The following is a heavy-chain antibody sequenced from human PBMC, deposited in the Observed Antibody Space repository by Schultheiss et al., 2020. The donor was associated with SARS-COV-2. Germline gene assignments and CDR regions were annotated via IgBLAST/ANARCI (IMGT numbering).Heavy chain of an antibody. CDR2: IIPIFGTA. J-gene: IGHJ4*02. CDR3: ARSSDSSGYYYDY. D-gene: IGHD3-22*01. Sequence: SVKVSCRSSGYTFTNYGIIWVRQAPGQGLEWMGGIIPIFGTANYAQKFQGRVTMTRDTSTSTLYMELSSLRSEDTAVYYCARSSDSSGYYYDYWGQGTLVTVSS. V-gene: IGHV1-69*05. CDR1: GYTFTNYG.